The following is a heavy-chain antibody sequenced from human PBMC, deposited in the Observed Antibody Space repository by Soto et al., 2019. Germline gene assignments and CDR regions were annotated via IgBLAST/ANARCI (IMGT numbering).Heavy chain of an antibody. CDR3: AKDVFRPVIAPFDY. CDR1: GFTFSSYA. J-gene: IGHJ4*02. D-gene: IGHD6-13*01. Sequence: GGSLRLSCAASGFTFSSYAMSWVRQAPGKGLEWVSAISGSGGSTYYADSVKGRFTISRDNSKNTLYLQMISLRAEDTAVYYCAKDVFRPVIAPFDYGGPGTLVTVSS. V-gene: IGHV3-23*01. CDR2: ISGSGGST.